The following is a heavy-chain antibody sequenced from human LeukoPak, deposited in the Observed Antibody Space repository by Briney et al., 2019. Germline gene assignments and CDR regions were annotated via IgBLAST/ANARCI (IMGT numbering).Heavy chain of an antibody. CDR2: IYSGGST. CDR1: GFTVSSNY. CDR3: TTVATIVVVPAASLHCSGGSCYSRTTDY. D-gene: IGHD2-15*01. J-gene: IGHJ4*02. V-gene: IGHV3-53*01. Sequence: PGGSLRLSCAASGFTVSSNYMSWVRQAPGKGLEWVSVIYSGGSTYYADSVKGRFTISRDNSKNTLYLQMNSLRAEDTAVYYCTTVATIVVVPAASLHCSGGSCYSRTTDYWGQGTLVTVSS.